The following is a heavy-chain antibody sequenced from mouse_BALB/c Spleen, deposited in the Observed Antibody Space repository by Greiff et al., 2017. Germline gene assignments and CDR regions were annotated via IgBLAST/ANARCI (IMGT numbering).Heavy chain of an antibody. V-gene: IGHV5-6-3*01. D-gene: IGHD2-1*01. Sequence: EVQRVESGGGLVQPGGSLKLSCAASGFTFSSYGMSWVRQTPDKRLELVATINSNGGSTYYPDSVKGRFTISRDNAKNTLYLQMSSLKSEDTAMYYCARGHGNYAWFAYWGQGTLVTVSA. CDR3: ARGHGNYAWFAY. CDR1: GFTFSSYG. CDR2: INSNGGST. J-gene: IGHJ3*01.